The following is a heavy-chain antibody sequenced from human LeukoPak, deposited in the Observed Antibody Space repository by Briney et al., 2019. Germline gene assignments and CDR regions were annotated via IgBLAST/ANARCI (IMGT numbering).Heavy chain of an antibody. J-gene: IGHJ4*02. CDR3: ASFEYSSSFDY. CDR2: IKQDGSEK. V-gene: IGHV3-7*01. CDR1: GFTLSRYW. D-gene: IGHD6-6*01. Sequence: GGSLRLSCAASGFTLSRYWMSWVRQAPGKGVEWVANIKQDGSEKYYVDSVKGRFTISRHNAKNSLYLQMNSLRAEDTAVYYCASFEYSSSFDYWGQGTLVTVSS.